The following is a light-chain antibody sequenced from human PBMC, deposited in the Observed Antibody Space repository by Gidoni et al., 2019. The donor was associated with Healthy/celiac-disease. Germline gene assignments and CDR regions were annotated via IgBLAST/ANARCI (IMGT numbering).Light chain of an antibody. CDR1: QSISSY. J-gene: IGKJ3*01. CDR3: QQSYSTLT. V-gene: IGKV1-39*01. Sequence: LSASVGDRVTITCRASQSISSYLNWYQQKPGKAPKLLIYAASSLQSGVPSRFSGSGSGTDFTLTISSLQPEDFATYYCQQSYSTLTFGPGTKVDIK. CDR2: AAS.